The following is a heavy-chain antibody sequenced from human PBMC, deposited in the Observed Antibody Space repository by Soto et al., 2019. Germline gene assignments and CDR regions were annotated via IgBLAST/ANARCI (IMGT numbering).Heavy chain of an antibody. Sequence: PGGSLRLSCAASGITFSDHYMTWIRQAPGKGLEWVSYISGSGTTIYYTDSVKGRFTVSRDNAKKSHYLQMNSLRAEDTAVYYCASDPYYYASDYWGQGTLVTVSS. CDR2: ISGSGTTI. CDR3: ASDPYYYASDY. CDR1: GITFSDHY. D-gene: IGHD3-10*01. V-gene: IGHV3-11*01. J-gene: IGHJ4*02.